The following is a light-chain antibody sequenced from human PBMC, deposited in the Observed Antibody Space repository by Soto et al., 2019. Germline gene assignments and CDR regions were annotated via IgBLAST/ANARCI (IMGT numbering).Light chain of an antibody. V-gene: IGKV3-11*01. J-gene: IGKJ1*01. Sequence: EIVLTQSPATLSLSPGERATLSCRASQSVSSYLAWYQQKPGQAPRLLIYDASNRATGIPARFSGSGSGTDCTLTISSLEPEDFAVYYCQQRSNWPPTWTFGQGTKVDI. CDR3: QQRSNWPPTWT. CDR1: QSVSSY. CDR2: DAS.